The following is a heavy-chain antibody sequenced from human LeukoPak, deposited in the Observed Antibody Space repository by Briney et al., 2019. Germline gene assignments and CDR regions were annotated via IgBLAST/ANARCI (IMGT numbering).Heavy chain of an antibody. CDR2: ISSSSSYI. CDR1: GFTFSSYS. J-gene: IGHJ4*02. V-gene: IGHV3-21*01. D-gene: IGHD2-2*01. CDR3: ARAPRYCSSTSCPFDY. Sequence: GGSLRLSCAASGFTFSSYSMNWVRQAPGKGLEWVSSISSSSSYIYYADSVKGRFTISRDNAKNSLYLQMNSLRAEDTAVYYCARAPRYCSSTSCPFDYWGQGTLVTVSS.